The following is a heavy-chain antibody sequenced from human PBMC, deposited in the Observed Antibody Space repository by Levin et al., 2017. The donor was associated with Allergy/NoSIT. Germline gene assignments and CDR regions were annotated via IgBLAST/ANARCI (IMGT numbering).Heavy chain of an antibody. J-gene: IGHJ4*02. CDR2: ISYDGSNK. Sequence: PSETLSLTCAASGFTFSSYGMHWVRQAPGKGLEWVAVISYDGSNKYYADSVKGRFTISRDNSKNTLYLQMNSLRAEDTAVYYCAKDFTQTTTVVTPGDYWGQGTLVTVSS. V-gene: IGHV3-30*18. CDR3: AKDFTQTTTVVTPGDY. D-gene: IGHD4-23*01. CDR1: GFTFSSYG.